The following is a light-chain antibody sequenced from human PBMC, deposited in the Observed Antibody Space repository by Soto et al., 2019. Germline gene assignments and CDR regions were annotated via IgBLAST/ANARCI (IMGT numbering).Light chain of an antibody. CDR1: QNVLYSSNNKNY. J-gene: IGKJ2*01. CDR2: WAS. V-gene: IGKV4-1*01. Sequence: DIVMTQSPDSLAVSLGERATINCKSSQNVLYSSNNKNYLAWYQQRPGQPPKLLIYWASTRESGVPDRFSGSGSGTDFTLTIRSLQAEDVAVYYCQQYYSTPHTFGQGTKLEIK. CDR3: QQYYSTPHT.